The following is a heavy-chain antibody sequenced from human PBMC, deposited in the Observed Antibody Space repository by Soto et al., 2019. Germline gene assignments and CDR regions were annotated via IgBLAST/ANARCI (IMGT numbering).Heavy chain of an antibody. CDR2: ISSTTHYI. CDR3: ARESEDLTSNFDY. J-gene: IGHJ4*02. V-gene: IGHV3-21*06. Sequence: VGSLRLSCAASGFTFSSYATSWVRQAPGKGLEWVSSISSTTHYIYYADSMRGRFTISRDNAKNAVYLEMNSLRAEDTAVYYCARESEDLTSNFDYWGQGTLVTVSS. CDR1: GFTFSSYA.